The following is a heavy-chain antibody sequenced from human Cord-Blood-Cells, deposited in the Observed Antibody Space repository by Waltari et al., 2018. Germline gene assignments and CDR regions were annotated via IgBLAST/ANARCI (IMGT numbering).Heavy chain of an antibody. D-gene: IGHD6-6*01. CDR2: INPNSGGT. Sequence: QVQLVQSGAAVKKPGASVKVSCKASGYTFTGYYMHWVRQDPGQGLEWMGRINPNSGGTNYAQKFQGSVTMTRDTSISTAYMELSRLRSDDTAVYYCAIHLIAARPHYFDYWGQGTLVTVSS. CDR3: AIHLIAARPHYFDY. CDR1: GYTFTGYY. V-gene: IGHV1-2*06. J-gene: IGHJ4*02.